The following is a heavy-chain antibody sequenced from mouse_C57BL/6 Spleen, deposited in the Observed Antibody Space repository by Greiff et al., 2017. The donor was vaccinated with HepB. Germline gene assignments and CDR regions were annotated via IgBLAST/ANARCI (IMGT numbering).Heavy chain of an antibody. CDR1: GFTFSDYG. CDR3: ARDDYDAMDY. J-gene: IGHJ4*01. CDR2: ISSGSSTI. V-gene: IGHV5-17*01. Sequence: EVHLVESGGGLVKPGGSLKLSCAASGFTFSDYGMHWVRQAPEKGLEWVAYISSGSSTIYYADTVKGRFTISRDKAKNTLFLQMTSLRSEDTAMYYCARDDYDAMDYWGQGTSVTVSS.